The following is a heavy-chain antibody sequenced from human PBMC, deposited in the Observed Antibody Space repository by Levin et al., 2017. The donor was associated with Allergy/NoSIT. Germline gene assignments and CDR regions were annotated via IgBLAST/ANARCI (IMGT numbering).Heavy chain of an antibody. Sequence: ASGPTLVKPTQTLTLTCSFSGFSLSTSGVSVGWIRQPPGKALEWLAIIYWHDQKRYNQFLKDRLTITKDNSKNQVVLTMTNVDPLETGSYYCGQGGSDFTGGVPGMDVWGQGTTVTVSS. D-gene: IGHD3-3*01. V-gene: IGHV2-5*04. CDR2: IYWHDQK. CDR3: GQGGSDFTGGVPGMDV. J-gene: IGHJ6*02. CDR1: GFSLSTSGVS.